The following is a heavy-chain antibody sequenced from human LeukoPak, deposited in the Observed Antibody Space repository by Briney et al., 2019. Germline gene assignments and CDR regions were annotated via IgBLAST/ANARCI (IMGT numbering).Heavy chain of an antibody. J-gene: IGHJ4*02. CDR3: ARNYDSSGYTFDY. V-gene: IGHV1-46*01. CDR1: GYTFTGYY. Sequence: ASVKVSCKASGYTFTGYYIQWVRQAPGQGLEWMGIINSSGGSTNYAQKFQGRVTMTSDTSTSTVYMELSSLRSEDTAVYYCARNYDSSGYTFDYWGQGTLVTVSS. CDR2: INSSGGST. D-gene: IGHD3-22*01.